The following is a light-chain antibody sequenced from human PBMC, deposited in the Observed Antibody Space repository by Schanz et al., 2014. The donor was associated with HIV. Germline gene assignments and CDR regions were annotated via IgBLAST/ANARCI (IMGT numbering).Light chain of an antibody. Sequence: QSVLTQPPSVSAAPGQKITISCSGGTSNVVSNYVSWYQQGPGTAPKLLIYDNSKRPSGTPDRFSGSKSGTSATLGITGLQTGDEAEYYCATWDATVDAVLFGGGTKLTVL. CDR2: DNS. V-gene: IGLV1-51*01. CDR3: ATWDATVDAVL. J-gene: IGLJ2*01. CDR1: TSNVVSNY.